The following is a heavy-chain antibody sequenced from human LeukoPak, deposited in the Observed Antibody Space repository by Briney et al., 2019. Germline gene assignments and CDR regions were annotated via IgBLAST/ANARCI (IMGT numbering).Heavy chain of an antibody. CDR2: IKQDGSEK. CDR3: AREVAARRLGSWFDP. J-gene: IGHJ5*02. CDR1: GFTFSNYW. D-gene: IGHD6-6*01. Sequence: GGSLRLSCAASGFTFSNYWMSWVGQAPGKGLEWVSNIKQDGSEKYYVDSVKGRFTISRDNAKTSLYLQMNSLRAEDTAVYYCAREVAARRLGSWFDPWGQGTLVTVSS. V-gene: IGHV3-7*01.